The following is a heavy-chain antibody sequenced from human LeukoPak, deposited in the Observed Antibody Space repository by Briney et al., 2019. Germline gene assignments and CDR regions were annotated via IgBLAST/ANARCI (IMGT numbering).Heavy chain of an antibody. Sequence: SETLSLTCTVSRGSISSYYWSWIRQPPGQGLEWIGYIYYSESTDYNPSLKSRVNISVDTSKNQFSLKLSSVTAADTAVYFCARVRVSSGSHPWYFDYWGQGTLVTVSS. CDR1: RGSISSYY. CDR3: ARVRVSSGSHPWYFDY. V-gene: IGHV4-59*01. J-gene: IGHJ4*02. D-gene: IGHD3-22*01. CDR2: IYYSEST.